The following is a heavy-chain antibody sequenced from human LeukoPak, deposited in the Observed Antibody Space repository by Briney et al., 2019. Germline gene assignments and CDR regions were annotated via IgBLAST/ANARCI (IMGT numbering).Heavy chain of an antibody. CDR2: ISHRGRT. Sequence: SETLSLTCTVSGGSLSSGHYCWSWIRQSAGKGLEWIGHISHRGRTYYNPSLQSRPTISMDKAKNQFSLTLTSLTVADTAVYFCAREGGLVWLEDVPNYWYFDFWGRGSLVTVSS. CDR3: AREGGLVWLEDVPNYWYFDF. J-gene: IGHJ2*01. CDR1: GGSLSSGHYC. D-gene: IGHD5-12*01. V-gene: IGHV4-30-4*01.